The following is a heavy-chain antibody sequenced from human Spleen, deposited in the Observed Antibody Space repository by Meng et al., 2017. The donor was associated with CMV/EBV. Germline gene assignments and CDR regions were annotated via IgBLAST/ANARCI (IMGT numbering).Heavy chain of an antibody. V-gene: IGHV3-21*06. CDR3: ATGSTLDY. J-gene: IGHJ4*02. Sequence: RSCAASEFPLCSYSIKWVRPAPEKGLAWVASISSTSTYIYYADSVESRFTISRDNAKSSVSLLMNSLTADDTAVYYCATGSTLDYWGQGTLVTVSS. CDR2: ISSTSTYI. CDR1: EFPLCSYS.